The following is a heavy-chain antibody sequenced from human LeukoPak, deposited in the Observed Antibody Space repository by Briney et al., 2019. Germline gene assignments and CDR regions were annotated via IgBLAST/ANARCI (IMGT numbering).Heavy chain of an antibody. CDR3: ARGREVEMATAYNWFDP. Sequence: SVTVSCTASGGTFSSYAISWVRQAPGQGLEWMGGIIPIFGTANYAQKSQGRVTITADESTSTAYMELSSLRSEDTAVYYCARGREVEMATAYNWFDPWGQGTLVTVSS. CDR2: IIPIFGTA. CDR1: GGTFSSYA. J-gene: IGHJ5*02. V-gene: IGHV1-69*13. D-gene: IGHD5-24*01.